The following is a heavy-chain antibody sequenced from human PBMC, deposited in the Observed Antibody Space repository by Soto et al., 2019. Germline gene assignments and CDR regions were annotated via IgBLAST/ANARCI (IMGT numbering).Heavy chain of an antibody. J-gene: IGHJ3*02. Sequence: SETLSLTCAVYGGTFSGYYWSWIRQPPGKGLEWIGEINHSGSTNYNPSLKSRVTISVDTSKNQFSLKLSSVTAADTAVYYCARGRRYDFWSGYYGAFDIWGQGTMVTVSS. D-gene: IGHD3-3*01. CDR2: INHSGST. V-gene: IGHV4-34*01. CDR3: ARGRRYDFWSGYYGAFDI. CDR1: GGTFSGYY.